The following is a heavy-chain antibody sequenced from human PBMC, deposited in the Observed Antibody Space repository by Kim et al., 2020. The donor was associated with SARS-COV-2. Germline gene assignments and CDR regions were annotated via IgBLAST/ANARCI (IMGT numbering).Heavy chain of an antibody. CDR3: AKEALTYWGATDAFDI. Sequence: SVKGRFTISRDNSKNTLYLQMNSLRAEDTAVYYCAKEALTYWGATDAFDIWGQGTMVTVSS. J-gene: IGHJ3*02. D-gene: IGHD1-26*01. V-gene: IGHV3-23*01.